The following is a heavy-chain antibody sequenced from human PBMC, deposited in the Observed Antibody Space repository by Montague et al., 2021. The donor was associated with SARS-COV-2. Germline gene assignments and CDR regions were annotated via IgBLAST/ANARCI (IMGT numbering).Heavy chain of an antibody. J-gene: IGHJ3*02. CDR2: MHFTGKT. CDR1: GDSITNHY. Sequence: SETLSLTCSVSGDSITNHYWSWIRQPAGKGLEWIGRMHFTGKTNFSPYFSSRLTMSADTSKNQFSLKLSSVTAADTAVHYCASPTYYYDSSGSDAFDIWGQGTMVTVSS. CDR3: ASPTYYYDSSGSDAFDI. D-gene: IGHD3-22*01. V-gene: IGHV4-4*07.